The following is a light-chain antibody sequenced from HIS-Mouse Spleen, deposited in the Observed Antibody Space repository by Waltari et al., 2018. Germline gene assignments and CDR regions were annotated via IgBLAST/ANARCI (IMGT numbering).Light chain of an antibody. CDR3: YSTDSSGNHRV. CDR1: ALPKKY. V-gene: IGLV3-10*01. CDR2: EDS. J-gene: IGLJ2*01. Sequence: SYELTQPPSVPVSPGQTARITCSGHALPKKYAYWYQQKSGQAPVLFIYEDSKRPSGIPERFSGSSSGTMATLTISGAQVEDEADYYCYSTDSSGNHRVFGGGTKLTVL.